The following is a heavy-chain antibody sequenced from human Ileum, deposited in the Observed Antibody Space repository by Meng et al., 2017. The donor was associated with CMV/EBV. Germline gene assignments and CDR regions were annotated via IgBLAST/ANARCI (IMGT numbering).Heavy chain of an antibody. CDR3: SAVGGWWTKAYYFDY. D-gene: IGHD2-8*02. CDR2: IYYSGST. J-gene: IGHJ4*02. CDR1: GGSISSSSYY. Sequence: GSLRLSCTVSGGSISSSSYYWGWIRQPPGKGLEWIGSIYYSGSTYYNPSLKSRVTTSVDTSKNQFSLNLNSVTAADTAVYYCSAVGGWWTKAYYFDYWGQGTLVTVSS. V-gene: IGHV4-39*07.